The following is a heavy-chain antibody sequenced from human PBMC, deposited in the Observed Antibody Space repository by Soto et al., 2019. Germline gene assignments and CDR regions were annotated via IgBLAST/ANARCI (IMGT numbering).Heavy chain of an antibody. D-gene: IGHD2-2*01. CDR3: AGHCTTTSCYWRFDP. Sequence: SETLSLTCAVYGGSFSGYSWSWIRQPPGKGLEWIGEINHRGSTNYNPSLKSRVTVSVDTSKNQFSLKVTSVTAADTAVYYCAGHCTTTSCYWRFDPWGQGTLVTVSS. V-gene: IGHV4-34*01. CDR2: INHRGST. J-gene: IGHJ5*02. CDR1: GGSFSGYS.